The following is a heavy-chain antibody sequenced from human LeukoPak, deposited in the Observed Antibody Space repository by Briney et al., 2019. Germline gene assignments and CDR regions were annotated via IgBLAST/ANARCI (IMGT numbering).Heavy chain of an antibody. D-gene: IGHD4-23*01. V-gene: IGHV3-74*01. CDR1: GFTFNSYW. CDR3: ARGTMVAPGVDY. Sequence: GGSLRLSCAASGFTFNSYWMHWVRQAPGKGLVWVSRINTDGSITNYADSVKGRFSIPRGNAKNTLYLQMNSLRAEDTAMYYCARGTMVAPGVDYWGQGSLVTVSS. J-gene: IGHJ4*02. CDR2: INTDGSIT.